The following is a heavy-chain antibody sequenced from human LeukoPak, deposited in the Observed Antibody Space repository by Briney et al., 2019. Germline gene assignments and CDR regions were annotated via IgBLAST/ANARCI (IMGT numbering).Heavy chain of an antibody. CDR3: ARLDGNWNYFDY. J-gene: IGHJ4*02. D-gene: IGHD1-20*01. CDR2: IHYSGST. Sequence: PSETLSLTCTVSGGSISRYYGSWIRQPPGKGLEWIVYIHYSGSTNYNPSLKSRVTISMDTSKNQFSLKLTSVTAADTAVYYCARLDGNWNYFDYWGLGTLVTVSS. V-gene: IGHV4-59*08. CDR1: GGSISRYY.